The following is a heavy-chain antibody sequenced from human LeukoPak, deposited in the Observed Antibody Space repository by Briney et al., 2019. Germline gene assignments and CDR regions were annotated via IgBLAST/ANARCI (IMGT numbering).Heavy chain of an antibody. CDR1: GGSISSSSYY. D-gene: IGHD6-19*01. CDR2: IYYSGST. Sequence: PSETLSLTCTVSGGSISSSSYYWGWIRQPPGKGLEWIGSIYYSGSTYYNPSLKSRVTISVDTSKYQFSLKLSSVTAADTAVYYCARAPGPRSGWCSYWGQGTLVTVSS. J-gene: IGHJ4*02. CDR3: ARAPGPRSGWCSY. V-gene: IGHV4-39*07.